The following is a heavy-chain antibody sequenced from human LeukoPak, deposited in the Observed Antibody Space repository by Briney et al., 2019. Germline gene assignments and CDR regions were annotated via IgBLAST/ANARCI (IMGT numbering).Heavy chain of an antibody. Sequence: PSETLSLTCTVSGGSISSSSYYWGWIRQPPGKGLEWLGSIYYSGSTYYNPSLKSRVTISRVTSKNQSSLKLSTVTAADTAVYYCARGGRAFDYWGQGTLVTVSS. J-gene: IGHJ4*02. CDR2: IYYSGST. V-gene: IGHV4-39*01. D-gene: IGHD3-16*01. CDR3: ARGGRAFDY. CDR1: GGSISSSSYY.